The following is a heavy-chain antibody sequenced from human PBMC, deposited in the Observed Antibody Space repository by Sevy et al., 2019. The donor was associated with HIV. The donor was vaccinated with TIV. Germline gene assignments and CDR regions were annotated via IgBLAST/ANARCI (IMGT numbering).Heavy chain of an antibody. Sequence: GGSLRLSCVASRFTFSDSWMTWVRQAPGKGLERIAFVNEDGSRLGYVDSVRGRFTISRENTKNSLYLQMNSLRAEDTAVYFCARYRAYSALDYWGHGTLVTVSS. CDR2: VNEDGSRL. CDR1: RFTFSDSW. J-gene: IGHJ4*01. V-gene: IGHV3-7*01. D-gene: IGHD5-18*01. CDR3: ARYRAYSALDY.